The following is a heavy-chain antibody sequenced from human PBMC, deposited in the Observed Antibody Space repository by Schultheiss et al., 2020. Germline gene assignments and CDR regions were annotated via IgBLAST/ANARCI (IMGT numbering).Heavy chain of an antibody. CDR1: GGSISSGDYY. J-gene: IGHJ4*02. CDR2: INHSGST. V-gene: IGHV4-61*08. D-gene: IGHD6-13*01. Sequence: SETLSLTCTVSGGSISSGDYYWSWIRQPPGKGLEWIGEINHSGSTNYNPSLKSRVTISVDTSKNQFSLKVNSVTAADTAVYYCARGDSSSWHYFDYWGQGTLVTVSS. CDR3: ARGDSSSWHYFDY.